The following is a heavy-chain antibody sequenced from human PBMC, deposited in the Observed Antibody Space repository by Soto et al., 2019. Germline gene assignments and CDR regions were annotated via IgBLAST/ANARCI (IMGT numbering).Heavy chain of an antibody. J-gene: IGHJ6*02. CDR1: GFSISDYG. D-gene: IGHD1-26*01. V-gene: IGHV3-30*18. Sequence: QVHLMESGGGVVQPGWSLRLSCAASGFSISDYGMEWVRQAPGKGLEWVALISYDGSNTYYADSVKGRFTISRDNSKDTLFLQMTGLRREDTAVYYCAKGAGDRLSLGMDVWGQGTTVTVSS. CDR3: AKGAGDRLSLGMDV. CDR2: ISYDGSNT.